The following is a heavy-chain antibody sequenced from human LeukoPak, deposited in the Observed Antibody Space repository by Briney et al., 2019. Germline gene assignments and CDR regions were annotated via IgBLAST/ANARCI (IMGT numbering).Heavy chain of an antibody. D-gene: IGHD3-3*01. CDR3: ARDRYSTIFGG. CDR2: IYTGGDT. V-gene: IGHV3-66*02. Sequence: GGSLRLSCAASGFTVSSDYMSWVRQAPGKGLAWVSIIYTGGDTYYAGSVKGRFTISRDNSKNTLYLQMNSLRAEDTAVYYCARDRYSTIFGGWGQGTLVTVSS. J-gene: IGHJ4*02. CDR1: GFTVSSDY.